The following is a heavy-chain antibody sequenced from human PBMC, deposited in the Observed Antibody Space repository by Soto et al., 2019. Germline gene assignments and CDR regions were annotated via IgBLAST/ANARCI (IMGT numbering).Heavy chain of an antibody. J-gene: IGHJ5*02. Sequence: QVQLQQWGAGLLKPSETLSLTCAVYGGSFSGYYWSWIRQPPGKGLEWIGEINHSGSTNYNPSLKSRVTISVDTYKNQFSLKLSSVTAADTAVYYCARWGTTVTRGFDPWGQGTLVTVSS. CDR1: GGSFSGYY. CDR2: INHSGST. V-gene: IGHV4-34*01. D-gene: IGHD4-17*01. CDR3: ARWGTTVTRGFDP.